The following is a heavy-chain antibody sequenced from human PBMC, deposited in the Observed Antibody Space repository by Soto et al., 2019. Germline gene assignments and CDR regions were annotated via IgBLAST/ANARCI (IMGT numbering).Heavy chain of an antibody. CDR2: ISYDGINK. J-gene: IGHJ4*02. V-gene: IGHV3-30*18. CDR3: AKSVYNWNDGFFDY. CDR1: GFIFSNYG. Sequence: QVQLVESGGGVVQPGRSLRLSCAASGFIFSNYGMHWVRQAPGKGLEWVAVISYDGINKYYSDSVKGRFTISRDNSKNTMYLQMNSLRAEDTAVYYCAKSVYNWNDGFFDYWGQGTLVTVSS. D-gene: IGHD1-1*01.